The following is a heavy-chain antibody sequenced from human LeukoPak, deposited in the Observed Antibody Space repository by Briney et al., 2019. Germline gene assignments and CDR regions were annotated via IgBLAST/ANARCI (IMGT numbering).Heavy chain of an antibody. V-gene: IGHV3-21*01. Sequence: KPGGSLRLSCAASGFTFSSYNMNWVRQTPGKGLEWVSSISSSSSFIYYADSVKGRFTISRDNAKNSPYLQMNSLRAEDTAVYYCARDVLIAADGVIRLDAFDIWGQGTVVTVSS. D-gene: IGHD6-13*01. CDR2: ISSSSSFI. J-gene: IGHJ3*02. CDR1: GFTFSSYN. CDR3: ARDVLIAADGVIRLDAFDI.